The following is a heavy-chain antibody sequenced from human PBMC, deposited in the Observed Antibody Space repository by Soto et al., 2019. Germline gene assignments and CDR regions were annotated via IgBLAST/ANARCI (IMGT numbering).Heavy chain of an antibody. D-gene: IGHD4-17*01. Sequence: QVQLVQSGAEVQKPGSSVKVSCKASGGTFSSYAISWVRQAPGQGLEWMGGIIPIFGTANYAQKFQGRVTITADESTSTAYMELSSLRSEDTAVYYCARVDYGDYEGYYYYYGMDVWGQGTTVTVSS. CDR3: ARVDYGDYEGYYYYYGMDV. V-gene: IGHV1-69*01. CDR1: GGTFSSYA. CDR2: IIPIFGTA. J-gene: IGHJ6*02.